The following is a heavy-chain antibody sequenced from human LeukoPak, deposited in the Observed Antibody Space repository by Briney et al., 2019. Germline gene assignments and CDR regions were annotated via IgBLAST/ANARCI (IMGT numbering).Heavy chain of an antibody. V-gene: IGHV3-23*01. J-gene: IGHJ4*02. CDR2: ISGSGGST. CDR1: GFTFSSYA. Sequence: GGSLRLPCAASGFTFSSYAMSWVRQAPGKGLEWVSAISGSGGSTYYADSVKGRFTISRDNSKNTLYLQMNSLRVEDTAVYYCAKDDIAVAGTDYWGQGTLVTVSS. D-gene: IGHD6-19*01. CDR3: AKDDIAVAGTDY.